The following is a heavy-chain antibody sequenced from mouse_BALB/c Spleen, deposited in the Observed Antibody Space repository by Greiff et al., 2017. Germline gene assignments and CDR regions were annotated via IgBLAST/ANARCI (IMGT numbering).Heavy chain of an antibody. D-gene: IGHD4-1*01. CDR3: ARVGNPRDWFAY. Sequence: VKLQESGPGLVAPSQSLSITCTVSGFSLTSYGVHWVRQPPGKGLEWLGVIWAGGSTNYNSALMSRLSISKDNSKSQVFLKMNSLQTDDTAMYYCARVGNPRDWFAYWGQGTLVTVSA. V-gene: IGHV2-9*02. J-gene: IGHJ3*01. CDR2: IWAGGST. CDR1: GFSLTSYG.